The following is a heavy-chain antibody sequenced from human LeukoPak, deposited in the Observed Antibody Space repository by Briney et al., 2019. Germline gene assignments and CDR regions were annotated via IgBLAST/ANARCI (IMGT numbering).Heavy chain of an antibody. CDR1: GYTFTSYD. D-gene: IGHD3-10*01. V-gene: IGHV1-8*01. CDR3: ARGRYYGSGSYYNPSYYFDY. Sequence: GASVKVSCKASGYTFTSYDINWVRQATGQGLEWMGWMNPNNDNTGYAQKFQGRVTMTRNTSISTAYMELSSLRSEDTAVYYCARGRYYGSGSYYNPSYYFDYWGQGTLVTVSS. J-gene: IGHJ4*02. CDR2: MNPNNDNT.